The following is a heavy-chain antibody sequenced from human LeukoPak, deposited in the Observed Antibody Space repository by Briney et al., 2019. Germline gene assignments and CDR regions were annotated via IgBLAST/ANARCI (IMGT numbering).Heavy chain of an antibody. CDR2: IYYSGST. Sequence: SETLSLTCTVSGGSISSGGYYWSWIRQHPGKGLEWIGYIYYSGSTYYNPSLKSRVTISVDTSKNQFSLKLSSVTAADTAVYYCARDQGRSYGHDYWGQGTLVTVSS. D-gene: IGHD5-18*01. V-gene: IGHV4-31*03. CDR1: GGSISSGGYY. CDR3: ARDQGRSYGHDY. J-gene: IGHJ4*02.